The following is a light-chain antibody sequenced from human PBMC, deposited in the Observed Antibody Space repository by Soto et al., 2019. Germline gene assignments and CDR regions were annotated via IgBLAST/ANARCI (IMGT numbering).Light chain of an antibody. Sequence: DIQMTQSPSSLSASVGDRVTITCQASQSIGGFLNWYQQKLGKAPKLLIYAASSLQSGVPSRFSGSGSGTDFTLTISSLQPEDFETYYCQQSYSTPLTLGGGTKVDIK. CDR3: QQSYSTPLT. CDR2: AAS. CDR1: QSIGGF. J-gene: IGKJ4*01. V-gene: IGKV1-39*01.